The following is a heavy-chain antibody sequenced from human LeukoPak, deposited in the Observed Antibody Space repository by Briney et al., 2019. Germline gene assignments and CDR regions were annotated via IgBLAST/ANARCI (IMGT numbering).Heavy chain of an antibody. CDR2: IYVDGRTT. CDR1: GNYW. J-gene: IGHJ5*02. Sequence: GGSLRLSCAASGNYWMHWVRQAPGKGLVWVSRIYVDGRTTNYADSVKGRFTISRDNAKNTVYLEMNSLSVEDTATYYCIRDFRSADLWGQGTLVTVTS. CDR3: IRDFRSADL. V-gene: IGHV3-74*01.